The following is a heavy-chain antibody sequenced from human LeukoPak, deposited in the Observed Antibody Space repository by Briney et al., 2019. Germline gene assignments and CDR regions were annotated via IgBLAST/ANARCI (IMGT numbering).Heavy chain of an antibody. CDR3: ARHVWCSSTSCPRYYFDY. D-gene: IGHD2-2*01. J-gene: IGHJ4*02. CDR2: IYPGDSDV. CDR1: GYTFTYYW. Sequence: GESLKISCKTSGYTFTYYWIGWVRQMPGKGLEWMGIIYPGDSDVRYSPSFQGQVTISADESISTAYLQWSSLKASDTAMYYCARHVWCSSTSCPRYYFDYWGQGTLVTVSS. V-gene: IGHV5-51*01.